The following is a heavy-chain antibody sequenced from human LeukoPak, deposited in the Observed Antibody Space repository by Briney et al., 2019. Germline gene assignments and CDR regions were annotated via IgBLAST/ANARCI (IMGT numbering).Heavy chain of an antibody. J-gene: IGHJ6*02. D-gene: IGHD3-3*01. CDR2: INSDGSST. Sequence: ETLSLTCTASGGSISSYYWTWVRRAPGKGLVWVSRINSDGSSTSYADSVKGRFTISRDNAKNTLYLQMNSLRAEDTAVYYCAREANRRITIFGVVNHGMDVWGQGTTVTVSS. CDR1: GGSISSYY. V-gene: IGHV3-74*01. CDR3: AREANRRITIFGVVNHGMDV.